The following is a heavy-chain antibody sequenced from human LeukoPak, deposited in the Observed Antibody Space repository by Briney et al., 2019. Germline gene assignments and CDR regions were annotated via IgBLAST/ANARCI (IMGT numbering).Heavy chain of an antibody. Sequence: ASVKVSCKASGYTFTGYYMHWVRQAPGQGLEWMGWINPNSGGTNYAQKFQGWVTMTSDTSISTAYMELSRLRSDDTAVYYCATSLVENYFDYWGQGTLVTVSS. CDR1: GYTFTGYY. D-gene: IGHD2-15*01. CDR3: ATSLVENYFDY. V-gene: IGHV1-2*04. J-gene: IGHJ4*02. CDR2: INPNSGGT.